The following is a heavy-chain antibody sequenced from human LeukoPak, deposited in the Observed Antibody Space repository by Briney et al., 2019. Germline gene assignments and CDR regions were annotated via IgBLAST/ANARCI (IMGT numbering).Heavy chain of an antibody. CDR3: AKLGYDSSGSINLFDY. V-gene: IGHV3-30*18. D-gene: IGHD3-22*01. Sequence: GGSLRLSCAASGFTFSSYGMHWVRQAPGKGLERVAIISYDGSKPYYGDSVKGRFTISRDNSKSTLYLQMNSLRAEDTAVYYCAKLGYDSSGSINLFDYWGQGTLVTVSS. CDR1: GFTFSSYG. CDR2: ISYDGSKP. J-gene: IGHJ4*02.